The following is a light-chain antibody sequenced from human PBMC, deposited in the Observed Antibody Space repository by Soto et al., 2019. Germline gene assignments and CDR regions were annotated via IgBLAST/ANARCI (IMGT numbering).Light chain of an antibody. CDR2: DAS. J-gene: IGKJ4*01. CDR3: QQFNSYPLT. CDR1: QSISSR. Sequence: DIQMTQSASTLSVFFGDRVTITCGASQSISSRLAWYQQKQGKAPKFLVYDASSLESGVPSRFSGSGYGTQFTLTISSLQTDDSATYYCQQFNSYPLTFGGGTKVDIK. V-gene: IGKV1-5*01.